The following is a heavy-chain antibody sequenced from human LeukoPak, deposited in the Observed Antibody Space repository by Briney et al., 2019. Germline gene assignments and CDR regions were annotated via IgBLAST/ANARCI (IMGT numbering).Heavy chain of an antibody. V-gene: IGHV1-69*04. J-gene: IGHJ4*02. D-gene: IGHD3-10*01. CDR1: GYTFTSYD. CDR3: ARSSMVRRIHFDY. CDR2: IIASLEMT. Sequence: ASVKVSCKASGYTFTSYDINWVRQATGQGLEWMGNIIASLEMTNYAQKFQGRVTITADTSTSSVYMELSSLRSEDTAVYYCARSSMVRRIHFDYWGQGTLVTVSS.